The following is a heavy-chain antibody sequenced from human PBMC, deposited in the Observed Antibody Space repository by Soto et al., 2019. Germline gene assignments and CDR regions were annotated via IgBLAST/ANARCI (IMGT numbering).Heavy chain of an antibody. J-gene: IGHJ6*02. CDR1: GFTLSNFG. CDR3: ARAGYDSSGYYFYAMDV. CDR2: IGTAGDP. D-gene: IGHD3-22*01. Sequence: GESLTLSCVASGFTLSNFGMHWVRQATGEGLEWVSAIGTAGDPYYSDSVKGRFTISRGNAENSVYLQMNSLRAGDTAVYYCARAGYDSSGYYFYAMDVWGPGTTLTVSS. V-gene: IGHV3-13*05.